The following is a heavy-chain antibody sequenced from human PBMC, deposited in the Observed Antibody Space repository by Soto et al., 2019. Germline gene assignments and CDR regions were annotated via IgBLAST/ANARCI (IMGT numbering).Heavy chain of an antibody. V-gene: IGHV3-7*01. Sequence: VGSLRLSCAASGFTFSTYWMNWVRQAPGKGLEWVANIKQDGSEKYYVDSVKGRFAISRDNAKDSLFLQMNNLRAEDTAVYYGVRDWSNFWGLDVWGQGTTVAVSS. J-gene: IGHJ6*02. D-gene: IGHD1-1*01. CDR3: VRDWSNFWGLDV. CDR1: GFTFSTYW. CDR2: IKQDGSEK.